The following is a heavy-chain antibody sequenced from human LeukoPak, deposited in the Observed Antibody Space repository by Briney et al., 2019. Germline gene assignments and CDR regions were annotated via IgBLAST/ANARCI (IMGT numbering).Heavy chain of an antibody. D-gene: IGHD2-15*01. Sequence: RSGGSLRLSCAASGFTFSSYSMNWVRQAPGKGPEWVSSISSSSSYIYYADSVKGRFTISRDNAKNSLYLQMNSLRAEDTAVYYCVLGYCSGGSCYSGYDAFDIWGQGTMVTVSS. CDR2: ISSSSSYI. CDR3: VLGYCSGGSCYSGYDAFDI. J-gene: IGHJ3*02. CDR1: GFTFSSYS. V-gene: IGHV3-21*01.